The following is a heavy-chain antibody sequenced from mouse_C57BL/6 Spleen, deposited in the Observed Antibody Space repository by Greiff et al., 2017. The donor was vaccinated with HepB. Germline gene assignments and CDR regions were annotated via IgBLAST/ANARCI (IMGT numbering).Heavy chain of an antibody. CDR1: GYTFTSYG. V-gene: IGHV1-81*01. CDR2: IYPRSGNT. J-gene: IGHJ1*03. Sequence: QVQLQQSGAELARPGASVKLSCKASGYTFTSYGISWVKQRTGQGLEWIGEIYPRSGNTYYNEKFKGKATLTADKSSSTAYMELRSLTSEDSAVYFCARCGSSSLWYFDVWGTGTTVTVSS. D-gene: IGHD1-1*01. CDR3: ARCGSSSLWYFDV.